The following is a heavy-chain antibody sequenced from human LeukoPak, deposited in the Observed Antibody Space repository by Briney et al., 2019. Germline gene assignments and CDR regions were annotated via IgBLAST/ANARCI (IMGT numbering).Heavy chain of an antibody. Sequence: GGSLRLSCAASGFTFSSYAMSWVRQAPGKGLEWVSAISGSGGSTYYADSVKGRFTISRDNAKNTLYLQMNSLRAEDTAVYYCARALGYCSGGSCWGQGTLVTVSS. CDR2: ISGSGGST. J-gene: IGHJ4*02. CDR1: GFTFSSYA. D-gene: IGHD2-15*01. CDR3: ARALGYCSGGSC. V-gene: IGHV3-23*01.